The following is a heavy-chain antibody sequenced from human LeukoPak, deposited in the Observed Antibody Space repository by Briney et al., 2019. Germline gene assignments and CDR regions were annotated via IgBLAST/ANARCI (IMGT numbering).Heavy chain of an antibody. V-gene: IGHV3-48*04. Sequence: GGSLRLSCAASGFTFSSYSMNWVRQAPGKGLEWVSYISSSSSTIYYADSVKGRFTISRDNAKNSLYLQMNSLRAEDTAVYYCARALGYCSGGSCYPTHGMDVWGQGTTVTVSS. CDR3: ARALGYCSGGSCYPTHGMDV. D-gene: IGHD2-15*01. J-gene: IGHJ6*02. CDR2: ISSSSSTI. CDR1: GFTFSSYS.